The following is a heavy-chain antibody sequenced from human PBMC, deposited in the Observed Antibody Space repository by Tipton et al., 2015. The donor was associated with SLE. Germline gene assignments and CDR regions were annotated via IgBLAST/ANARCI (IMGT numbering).Heavy chain of an antibody. D-gene: IGHD7-27*01. CDR3: ASAQLGAWRFDS. V-gene: IGHV4-59*11. CDR2: IYDRGTT. J-gene: IGHJ4*02. CDR1: GGSMSSHC. Sequence: LRLSCTVSGGSMSSHCWSWIRQSPRKGLEWIGYIYDRGTTNYNPPLMNRVTISLDTSESQFSLKLTSVTAADTAVYYCASAQLGAWRFDSWGQGTLVTVSS.